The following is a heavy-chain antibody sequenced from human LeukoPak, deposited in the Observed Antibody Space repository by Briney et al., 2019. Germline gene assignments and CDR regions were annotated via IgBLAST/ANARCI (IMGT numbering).Heavy chain of an antibody. D-gene: IGHD2-2*02. V-gene: IGHV3-20*04. CDR3: AREKMRYCSSTSCYTPFDY. CDR2: INWNGGST. J-gene: IGHJ4*02. Sequence: PGGSLRLSCAASGFTFDDYGMSWVRQAPGKGLEWVSGINWNGGSTGYADSVKGRFTISRDNAKNSLYLQMNSLRAEDTALYYCAREKMRYCSSTSCYTPFDYWGQGTLVTVSS. CDR1: GFTFDDYG.